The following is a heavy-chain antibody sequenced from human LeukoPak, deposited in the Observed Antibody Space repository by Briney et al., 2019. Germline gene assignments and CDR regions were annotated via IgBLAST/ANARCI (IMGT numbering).Heavy chain of an antibody. Sequence: GGSLRLSCAASGFTFSSHWMHWVRQAPGKGLVWVSRINSDGSTTTYADSVKGRFTISRDNSKNMLYLQMNSLRAEDTAIYYCAKDTGYNYGYDYWGQGTLATVSS. CDR1: GFTFSSHW. V-gene: IGHV3-74*01. CDR3: AKDTGYNYGYDY. J-gene: IGHJ4*02. D-gene: IGHD5-18*01. CDR2: INSDGSTT.